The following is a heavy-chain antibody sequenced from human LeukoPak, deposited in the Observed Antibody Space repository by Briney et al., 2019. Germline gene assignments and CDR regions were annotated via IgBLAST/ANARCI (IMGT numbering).Heavy chain of an antibody. V-gene: IGHV3-7*05. D-gene: IGHD3-22*01. J-gene: IGHJ6*02. CDR1: GFTFSSW. CDR3: ARNRKIRGYYYYYYGMDV. Sequence: GGSLRLSCAASGFTFSSWMSWVRQAPGRGLEWVANIKQDGSEEVCVGSVKGRFTISRDNAKNSLFLQMNTLRAEDTAVYYCARNRKIRGYYYYYYGMDVWGQGTTVTVSS. CDR2: IKQDGSEE.